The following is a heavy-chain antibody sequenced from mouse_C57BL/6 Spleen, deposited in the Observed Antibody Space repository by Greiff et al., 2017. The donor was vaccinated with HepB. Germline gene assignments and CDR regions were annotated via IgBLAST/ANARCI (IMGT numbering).Heavy chain of an antibody. Sequence: VQLQQSGAELVRPGASVKLSCKASGYTFTDYYINWVKQRPGQGLEWIARIYPGSGNTYYNEKFKGKATLTAEKSSSTAYMQLSSLTSEDSAVYICARGIYGSSQFDYWGQGTTLTVSS. CDR3: ARGIYGSSQFDY. CDR1: GYTFTDYY. D-gene: IGHD1-1*01. V-gene: IGHV1-76*01. J-gene: IGHJ2*01. CDR2: IYPGSGNT.